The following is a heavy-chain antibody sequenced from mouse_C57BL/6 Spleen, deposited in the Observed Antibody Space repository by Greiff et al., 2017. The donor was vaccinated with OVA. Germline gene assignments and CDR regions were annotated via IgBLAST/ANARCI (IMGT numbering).Heavy chain of an antibody. D-gene: IGHD2-5*01. CDR3: ARRDYSNYDYAMDY. Sequence: EVKLMESGPELVKPGASVKISCKASGYSFTGYYMHWVKQSHGNILDWIGYIYPYNGVSSYNQKFKGKATLTVDKSSSTAYMELRSLTSEDSAVYYCARRDYSNYDYAMDYWGQGTSVTVSS. CDR1: GYSFTGYY. J-gene: IGHJ4*01. CDR2: IYPYNGVS. V-gene: IGHV1-31*01.